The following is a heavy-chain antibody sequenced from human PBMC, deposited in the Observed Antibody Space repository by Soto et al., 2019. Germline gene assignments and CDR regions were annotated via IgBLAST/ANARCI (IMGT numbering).Heavy chain of an antibody. Sequence: GGSLRLSCAASTLTVSLYGIQWVRQAPGKGLDWVAFISNDGGTQYYADSVKGRLSISRDNSMNTVDLHMNSLRAEDTAIYYCARDIWSGNYKWFDSWGQGTLVTVSS. D-gene: IGHD3-3*01. CDR1: TLTVSLYG. CDR3: ARDIWSGNYKWFDS. CDR2: ISNDGGTQ. J-gene: IGHJ5*01. V-gene: IGHV3-30*03.